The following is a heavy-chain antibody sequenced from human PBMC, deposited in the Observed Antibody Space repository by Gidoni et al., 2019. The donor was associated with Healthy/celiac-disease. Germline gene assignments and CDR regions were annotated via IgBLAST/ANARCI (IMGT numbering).Heavy chain of an antibody. CDR3: ASNYDSSGYPELGFDY. Sequence: QLQLQESGPGLVKPSETLSLTCTVSGGSISSSSYYWGWIRQPPGKGLEWIGSIYYRGSTYYNPSLKSRVTISVDTSKNQFSLKLSSVTAADTAVYYCASNYDSSGYPELGFDYWGQGTLFTVSS. D-gene: IGHD3-22*01. J-gene: IGHJ4*02. CDR2: IYYRGST. V-gene: IGHV4-39*01. CDR1: GGSISSSSYY.